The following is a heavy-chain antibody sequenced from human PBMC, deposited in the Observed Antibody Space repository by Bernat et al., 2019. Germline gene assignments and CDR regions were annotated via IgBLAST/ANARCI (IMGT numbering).Heavy chain of an antibody. CDR3: AKDLGSGGSSHDAFDI. CDR2: ISYDGSNK. V-gene: IGHV3-30*18. J-gene: IGHJ3*02. CDR1: GFTFSSYG. D-gene: IGHD2-15*01. Sequence: QVQLVESGGGVVQPGRSLRLSCAASGFTFSSYGIHWVRQAPGKGLEWVAVISYDGSNKYYADSVKGRFTISRDNSKNTLYLQMNSLRAEDTAVYYCAKDLGSGGSSHDAFDIWGQGTMVTVSS.